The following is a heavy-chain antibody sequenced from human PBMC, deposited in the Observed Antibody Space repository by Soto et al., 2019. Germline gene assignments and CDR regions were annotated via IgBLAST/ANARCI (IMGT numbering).Heavy chain of an antibody. J-gene: IGHJ5*02. D-gene: IGHD3-3*01. Sequence: SETLSLTCAVSGGSISSGAYYWSWIRQPPGKGLEWIGYIYYSGSTYYNPSLKSRVTISVDTSKNQFSLKLSSVTAADTAVYYCARFYDESCFGAVTTYIWIVPWRQAILVT. CDR3: ARFYDESCFGAVTTYIWIVP. CDR1: GGSISSGAYY. CDR2: IYYSGST. V-gene: IGHV4-30-4*01.